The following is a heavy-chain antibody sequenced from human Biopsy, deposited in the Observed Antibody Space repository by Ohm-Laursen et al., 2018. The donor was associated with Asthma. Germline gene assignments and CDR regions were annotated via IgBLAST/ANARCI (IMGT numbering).Heavy chain of an antibody. Sequence: SSVKVSCKASGYSFTDYHLHWVRQAPGQGLEWMGWISVYNGNTKVAQKLQDRVTMITDTSTSTAYMELRSLRSDDTAVYFCARAVDYPQYYGIDVWGQGTVVSVSS. CDR1: GYSFTDYH. D-gene: IGHD2-21*01. J-gene: IGHJ3*01. CDR2: ISVYNGNT. V-gene: IGHV1-18*04. CDR3: ARAVDYPQYYGIDV.